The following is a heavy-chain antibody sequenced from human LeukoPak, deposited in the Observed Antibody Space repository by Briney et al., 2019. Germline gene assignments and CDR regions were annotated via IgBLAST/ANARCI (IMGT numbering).Heavy chain of an antibody. D-gene: IGHD2-2*01. J-gene: IGHJ4*02. CDR2: IYHSGST. CDR3: ARERREQLLPPYTRSVTYFDY. Sequence: SETLSLTCAVYGRSFSGYYWSWIRQPPGKGLEWIGEIYHSGSTNYNPSPKSRVTISVDTSKNQFSLKMSSVTAADTAVYYCARERREQLLPPYTRSVTYFDYWGQGALVTVSS. V-gene: IGHV4-34*01. CDR1: GRSFSGYY.